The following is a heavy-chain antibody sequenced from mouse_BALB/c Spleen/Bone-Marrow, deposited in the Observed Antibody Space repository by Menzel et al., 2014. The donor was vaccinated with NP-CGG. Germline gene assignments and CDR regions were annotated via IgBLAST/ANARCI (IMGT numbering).Heavy chain of an antibody. Sequence: QLQESGPELVKPGASVKMSCKASGYTFTNYVMHWVKQKPGQGLEWIGYINPYNDGTKYNEKFKGKATLTSDKSSGTAYMELSRLTSEDSAVYYCARRPSFYGSSYGAMDYWGQGTSVTVSS. CDR3: ARRPSFYGSSYGAMDY. J-gene: IGHJ4*01. V-gene: IGHV1-14*01. CDR2: INPYNDGT. D-gene: IGHD1-1*01. CDR1: GYTFTNYV.